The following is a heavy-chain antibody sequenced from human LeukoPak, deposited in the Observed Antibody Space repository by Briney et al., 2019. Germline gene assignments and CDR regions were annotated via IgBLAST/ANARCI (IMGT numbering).Heavy chain of an antibody. V-gene: IGHV3-48*01. D-gene: IGHD4-11*01. CDR3: ARGLALGLTVTPKAFDY. J-gene: IGHJ4*02. Sequence: PGGSLRLSCVVSGFTFDSYSMNWVRQAPGKGLEWISYISNSGSPIYYADSAKGRFTISREKDKSSLYLQMNSLAADDTAAYYCARGLALGLTVTPKAFDYWGQGTLVTVSS. CDR2: ISNSGSPI. CDR1: GFTFDSYS.